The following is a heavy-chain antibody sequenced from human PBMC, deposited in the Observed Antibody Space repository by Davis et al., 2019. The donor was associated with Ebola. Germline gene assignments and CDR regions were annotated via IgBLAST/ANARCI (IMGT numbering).Heavy chain of an antibody. J-gene: IGHJ4*02. CDR1: GDTFSSFG. V-gene: IGHV1-69*13. D-gene: IGHD3-16*02. CDR2: IIHIFRSA. CDR3: ATPGRSGRRLVGLHEGKLPWGWSGVF. Sequence: SVKVSCKASGDTFSSFGFSWMRQAPGQGLEWMGGIIHIFRSANYAQKFQGRVTINADASTSTVYMELSNLRSEDTAVYYCATPGRSGRRLVGLHEGKLPWGWSGVFWGQGTLVSVSS.